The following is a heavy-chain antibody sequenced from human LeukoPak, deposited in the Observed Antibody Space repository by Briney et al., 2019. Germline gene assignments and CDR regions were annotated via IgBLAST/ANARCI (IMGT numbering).Heavy chain of an antibody. Sequence: SETLSLTCTVSGGSIRGYYWSWIRQPPGKGLEWIGYIYYSGSTYYTPSLKNRVTISVATSKNQFSLRLSSVTAVDTAVYYCARGGGGYSWYFDLWGRGTLVTVSS. CDR1: GGSIRGYY. D-gene: IGHD5-12*01. CDR3: ARGGGGYSWYFDL. CDR2: IYYSGST. J-gene: IGHJ2*01. V-gene: IGHV4-59*12.